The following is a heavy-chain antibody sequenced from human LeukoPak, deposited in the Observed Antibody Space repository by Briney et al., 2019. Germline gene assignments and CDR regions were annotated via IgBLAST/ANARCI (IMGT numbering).Heavy chain of an antibody. J-gene: IGHJ6*03. Sequence: SETLSLTCTVSGGSISSSSYYWGWIRQPPGKGLEWIGRIYYSGSTYYNPSLKSRVTISVNTSKNQFSLKLSSVTAADTAVYYCARDHLYYDFWSGYYTQVDYYYYMDVWGKGTTVTVSS. CDR3: ARDHLYYDFWSGYYTQVDYYYYMDV. CDR1: GGSISSSSYY. V-gene: IGHV4-39*07. D-gene: IGHD3-3*01. CDR2: IYYSGST.